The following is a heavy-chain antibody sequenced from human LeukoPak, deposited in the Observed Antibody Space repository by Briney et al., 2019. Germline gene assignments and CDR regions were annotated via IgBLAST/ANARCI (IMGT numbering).Heavy chain of an antibody. CDR3: ARLTIDYGDYMDGFDI. J-gene: IGHJ3*02. D-gene: IGHD4-17*01. CDR1: GFTFSSSA. CDR2: IRSRTHDYAT. V-gene: IGHV3-73*01. Sequence: GGSLRLSCAASGFTFSSSAMHWVRQASGKGLEWIGRIRSRTHDYATAYPESVKGRFTISRDDLTNTAYLQMNSLKAEDTAVYYCARLTIDYGDYMDGFDIWGQGKMVTVSS.